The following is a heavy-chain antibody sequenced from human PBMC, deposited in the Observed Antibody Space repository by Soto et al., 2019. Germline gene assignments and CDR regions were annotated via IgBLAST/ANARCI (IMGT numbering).Heavy chain of an antibody. CDR1: GGTFSSYA. D-gene: IGHD4-17*01. Sequence: SVKVSCKASGGTFSSYAISWVRQAPGQGLEWMGGIIPIFGTANYAQKFQGRVTITADESTSTAYMELSSLRSEDTAVYYCARSVTTGDYYYYGMDVWGQGTTVTVSS. CDR2: IIPIFGTA. J-gene: IGHJ6*02. CDR3: ARSVTTGDYYYYGMDV. V-gene: IGHV1-69*13.